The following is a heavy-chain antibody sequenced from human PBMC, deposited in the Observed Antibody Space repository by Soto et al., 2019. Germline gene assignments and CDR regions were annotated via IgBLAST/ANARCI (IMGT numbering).Heavy chain of an antibody. V-gene: IGHV1-46*01. D-gene: IGHD5-18*01. CDR3: AREPNESYYFDY. J-gene: IGHJ4*02. CDR1: GYTFTNYY. CDR2: IRPSGGRT. Sequence: QVHLVQSGAEVKKPGASVKVSCKASGYTFTNYYIHWVRQAPGQGLEWLGIIRPSGGRTEYAQRFQGRVTMTRDTSTSTVYMELTRLSSEDTAVYYCAREPNESYYFDYWGQGTLVTVSS.